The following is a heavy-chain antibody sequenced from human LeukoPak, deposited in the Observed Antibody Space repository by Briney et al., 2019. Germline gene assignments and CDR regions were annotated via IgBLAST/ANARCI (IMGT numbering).Heavy chain of an antibody. V-gene: IGHV3-7*01. D-gene: IGHD1-1*01. Sequence: PGGSLRLFCAASRFTFTTYYMTWVRQAPGKGLEWLANISQDGRTKYYADSVEGRFAISRDNAINLVFLQMNSVRAEDTAVYYCARENWSNDYWGQGTLVTVSS. CDR3: ARENWSNDY. J-gene: IGHJ4*02. CDR1: RFTFTTYY. CDR2: ISQDGRTK.